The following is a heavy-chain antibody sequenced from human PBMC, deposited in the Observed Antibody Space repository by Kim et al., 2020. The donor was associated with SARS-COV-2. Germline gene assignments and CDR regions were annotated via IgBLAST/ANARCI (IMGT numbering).Heavy chain of an antibody. J-gene: IGHJ6*02. CDR2: IKQDGSEK. D-gene: IGHD3-22*01. V-gene: IGHV3-7*01. CDR1: GFTFSSDW. Sequence: GGSLRLSCAASGFTFSSDWMSWVRQAPGKGLEWVANIKQDGSEKYYVDSVKGRFTISRDNAKNSLYLQMNSLRAEDTAVYYCARDHYDSSGSYYYYYYGMDVWGQGTTVTFSS. CDR3: ARDHYDSSGSYYYYYYGMDV.